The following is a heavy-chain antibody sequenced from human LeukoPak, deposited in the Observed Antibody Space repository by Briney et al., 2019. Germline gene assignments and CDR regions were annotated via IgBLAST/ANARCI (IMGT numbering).Heavy chain of an antibody. CDR1: GFTFDDYA. D-gene: IGHD3-22*01. CDR3: AKDSGGYEGYFDY. Sequence: PGRSLRLSCAASGFTFDDYAMHWVRQAPGKGLEWVSGISWSSGSIGYADSVKGRFTISRDNAKNSLYLQMNSLRAEDMALYYCAKDSGGYEGYFDYWGQGTLVTVSS. J-gene: IGHJ4*02. V-gene: IGHV3-9*03. CDR2: ISWSSGSI.